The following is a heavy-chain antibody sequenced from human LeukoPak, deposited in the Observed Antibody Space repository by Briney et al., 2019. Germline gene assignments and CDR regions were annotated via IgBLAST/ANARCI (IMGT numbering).Heavy chain of an antibody. V-gene: IGHV4-39*07. J-gene: IGHJ5*02. Sequence: PSETLSLTCTVSGGSISSSSYYWGWIRQPPGKGLEWIGSIYYSGSTYHNPSLKSRVTISVDTSKNQFSLKLSSVTAADTAVYYCARDHASLRYLAKGNWFDPWGQGTLVTVSS. CDR1: GGSISSSSYY. CDR2: IYYSGST. CDR3: ARDHASLRYLAKGNWFDP. D-gene: IGHD3-9*01.